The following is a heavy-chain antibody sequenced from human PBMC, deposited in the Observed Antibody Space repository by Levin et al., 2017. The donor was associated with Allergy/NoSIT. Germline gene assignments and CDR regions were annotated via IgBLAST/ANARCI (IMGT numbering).Heavy chain of an antibody. CDR3: ARMVRGVIITSRALDV. Sequence: SETLSLTCAVYGGSFSGYYWSWIRQPPGKGLEWIGEINHSGSTNYNPSLKSRVTISVDTSKNQFSLKLSSVTAADTAVYYCARMVRGVIITSRALDVWGKGTTVTVSS. D-gene: IGHD3-10*01. CDR2: INHSGST. CDR1: GGSFSGYY. V-gene: IGHV4-34*01. J-gene: IGHJ6*04.